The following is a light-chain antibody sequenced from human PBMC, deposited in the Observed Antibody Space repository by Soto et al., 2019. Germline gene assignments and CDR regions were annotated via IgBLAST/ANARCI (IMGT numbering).Light chain of an antibody. Sequence: EVVLTQSPGTLSLSPGERATLSCRASQSIDSSYLAWYQQKPGQAPRLLIYGTPNRATGIPERFSGSGSGTDFTLTITRLEPEDFAVYYCQQYGSSPYTFGQGTKLEIK. J-gene: IGKJ2*01. CDR1: QSIDSSY. CDR2: GTP. V-gene: IGKV3-20*01. CDR3: QQYGSSPYT.